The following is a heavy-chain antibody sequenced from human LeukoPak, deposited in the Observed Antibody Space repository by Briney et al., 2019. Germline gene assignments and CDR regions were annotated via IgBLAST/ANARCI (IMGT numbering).Heavy chain of an antibody. CDR1: GYSISSGYY. D-gene: IGHD6-19*01. J-gene: IGHJ6*03. V-gene: IGHV4-38-2*01. CDR2: MYYTGGT. CDR3: ARFAVAGVYYYYMDV. Sequence: SETLSLTCAVSGYSISSGYYWGWIRQSPGKGLEWIGSMYYTGGTYNNPSLKSRVTISVDTSKNRLSLNLRSVTAADTAVYYCARFAVAGVYYYYMDVWGKGTTVTVSS.